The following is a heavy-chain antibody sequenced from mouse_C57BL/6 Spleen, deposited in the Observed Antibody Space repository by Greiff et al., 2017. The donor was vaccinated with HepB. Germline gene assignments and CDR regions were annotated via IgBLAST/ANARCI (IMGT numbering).Heavy chain of an antibody. CDR3: AAIYYDYDDAMDY. J-gene: IGHJ4*01. CDR2: IYPGSGST. D-gene: IGHD2-4*01. V-gene: IGHV1-55*01. CDR1: GYTFTSYW. Sequence: QVQLKQPGAELVKPGASVKMSCKASGYTFTSYWITWVKQRPGQGLEWIGDIYPGSGSTNYNEKFKSKATLTVDTSSSTAYMQLSSLTSEDSAVYYCAAIYYDYDDAMDYWGQGTSVTVSS.